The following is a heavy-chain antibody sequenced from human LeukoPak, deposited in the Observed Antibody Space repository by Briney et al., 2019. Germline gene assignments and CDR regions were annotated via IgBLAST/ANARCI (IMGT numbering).Heavy chain of an antibody. J-gene: IGHJ3*02. D-gene: IGHD2-2*02. V-gene: IGHV4-31*03. CDR2: IYYSGST. CDR3: ARDGQRCRGSNCYTVDI. CDR1: GGSISSGGYY. Sequence: PSETLSLTCTVSGGSISSGGYYWSWIRQHPGKGLEWIGYIYYSGSTYYNPSLKSRVTISVDTSENQFSLKLSSVTAADTAVYYCARDGQRCRGSNCYTVDIWGQGTMVTVSS.